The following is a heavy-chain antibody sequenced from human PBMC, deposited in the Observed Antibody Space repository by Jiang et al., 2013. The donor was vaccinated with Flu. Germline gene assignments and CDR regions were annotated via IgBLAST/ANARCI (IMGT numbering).Heavy chain of an antibody. J-gene: IGHJ6*02. Sequence: GLVKPPQTLSLTCTVSGGSISSGDYYWSWIRQPPGKGLEWIGYIYYSGSTYYNPSLKSRVTISVDTSRNQFSLKLSSVTAADTAVYYCARGGECSSTSCYYGMDVWGQGTTVTVSS. CDR3: ARGGECSSTSCYYGMDV. D-gene: IGHD2-2*01. CDR2: IYYSGST. V-gene: IGHV4-30-4*01. CDR1: GGSISSGDYY.